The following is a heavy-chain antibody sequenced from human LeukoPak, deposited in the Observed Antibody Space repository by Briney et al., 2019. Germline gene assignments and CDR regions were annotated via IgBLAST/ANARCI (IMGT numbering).Heavy chain of an antibody. CDR2: INPNSGGT. CDR3: AINPREYSSGWYDY. J-gene: IGHJ4*02. D-gene: IGHD6-19*01. V-gene: IGHV1-2*02. Sequence: ASVKVSCKASGYTFTGYYMHWVRQAPGQGLEWMGWINPNSGGTNYAQKFQGRVTMTRDTSISTAYMELSRLRSDDTAVYYCAINPREYSSGWYDYWGQGTLVTVSS. CDR1: GYTFTGYY.